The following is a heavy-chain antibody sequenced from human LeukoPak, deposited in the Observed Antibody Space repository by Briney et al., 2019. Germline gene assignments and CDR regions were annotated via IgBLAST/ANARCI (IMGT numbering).Heavy chain of an antibody. CDR3: ARENRNWFDP. Sequence: GGSLRLSCAASGFTFSNYAMTWVRQAPGKGLDWVAVISYSGEITYYADSVQGGFTISRDNAKNSLYLQMNSLRAEDTAVYYCARENRNWFDPWGQGTLVTVSS. CDR2: ISYSGEIT. D-gene: IGHD1-14*01. J-gene: IGHJ5*02. CDR1: GFTFSNYA. V-gene: IGHV3-23*01.